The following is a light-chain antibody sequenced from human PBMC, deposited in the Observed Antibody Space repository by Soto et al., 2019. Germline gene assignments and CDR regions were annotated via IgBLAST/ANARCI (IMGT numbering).Light chain of an antibody. V-gene: IGLV2-14*03. CDR1: SSDVGRFNY. CDR3: TSYATVSTLYV. Sequence: QSALTQPASVSASPGQSITISCAGTSSDVGRFNYVSWYQQYPGKAPKLIIYDVVKRPSGISNRFSGSKSGNTASLTISGLQAEDEADYYCTSYATVSTLYVFGTGTRSPS. J-gene: IGLJ1*01. CDR2: DVV.